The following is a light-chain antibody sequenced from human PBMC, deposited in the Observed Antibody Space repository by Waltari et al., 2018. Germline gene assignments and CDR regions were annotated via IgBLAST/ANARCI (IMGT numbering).Light chain of an antibody. V-gene: IGKV1-33*01. Sequence: DFQLTQSPSSLSASLGDKVTITCQASQDISKYLNWYQQKPGKAPKLLISDASSLKSGVPSRVGGTGSGTHFTLTINSLQPEDIGTYYCQQYDNIPYTFGQGTKVEMK. CDR1: QDISKY. CDR3: QQYDNIPYT. CDR2: DAS. J-gene: IGKJ2*01.